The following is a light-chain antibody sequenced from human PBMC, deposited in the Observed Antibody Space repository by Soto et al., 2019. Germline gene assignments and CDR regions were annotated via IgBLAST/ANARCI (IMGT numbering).Light chain of an antibody. CDR3: QQYNNWPPI. Sequence: EIVMTQSPATLSVSPGERATLSCRASQSVSSNLAWYQQKPGQAPRLLIYGASTRATGIPARFNGSGSGTEFTLTISSLQSEDFAVYYCQQYNNWPPIFGGGTKV. V-gene: IGKV3-15*01. J-gene: IGKJ4*01. CDR2: GAS. CDR1: QSVSSN.